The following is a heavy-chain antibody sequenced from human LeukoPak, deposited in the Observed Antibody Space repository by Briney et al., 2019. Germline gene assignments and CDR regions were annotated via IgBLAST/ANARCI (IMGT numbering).Heavy chain of an antibody. V-gene: IGHV1-46*01. D-gene: IGHD5-18*01. CDR2: INPSGGST. J-gene: IGHJ6*02. CDR3: ARDAGYSYGRYGMDV. CDR1: GYTFTSYY. Sequence: ASVTVSFKASGYTFTSYYMHWVRQAPGQGLEWMGIINPSGGSTSYAQKFQGRVTMTRDTSTSTVYMELSSLRSEDTAVYYCARDAGYSYGRYGMDVWGQGTTVTVSS.